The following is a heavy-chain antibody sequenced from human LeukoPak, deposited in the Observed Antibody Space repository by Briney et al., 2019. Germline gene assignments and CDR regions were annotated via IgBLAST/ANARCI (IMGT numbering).Heavy chain of an antibody. CDR2: IYYSGSA. V-gene: IGHV4-59*01. D-gene: IGHD5-18*01. CDR1: GGSISSYY. CDR3: ARGGGYSYGYHQAFDI. Sequence: ASETLSLTCTVSGGSISSYYWSWIRQPPGKGLEWIGYIYYSGSANYNPSLKSRVTISVDTSKNQFSLKLSSVTAADTAVYYCARGGGYSYGYHQAFDIWGQGTMVTVSS. J-gene: IGHJ3*02.